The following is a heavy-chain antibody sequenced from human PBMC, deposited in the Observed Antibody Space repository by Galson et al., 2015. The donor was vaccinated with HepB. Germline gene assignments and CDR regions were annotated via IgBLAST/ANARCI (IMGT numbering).Heavy chain of an antibody. D-gene: IGHD3-10*01. J-gene: IGHJ4*02. CDR1: GFTFSSYG. CDR2: IWYDGSNK. V-gene: IGHV3-33*08. Sequence: SLRLSCAASGFTFSSYGMHWVRQAPGKGLEWVAVIWYDGSNKYYADSVKGRFTISRDNSKNTLYLQMNSLRAEDTAVYYCARDGHGLLWFGELPGTALAWGGIDYWGQGTLVTVSS. CDR3: ARDGHGLLWFGELPGTALAWGGIDY.